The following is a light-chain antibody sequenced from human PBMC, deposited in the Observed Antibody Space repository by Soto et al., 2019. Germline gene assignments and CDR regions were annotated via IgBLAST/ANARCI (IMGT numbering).Light chain of an antibody. CDR3: SSYAGSKNLGVV. J-gene: IGLJ2*01. CDR1: NSDIGGYNY. V-gene: IGLV2-8*01. CDR2: EVT. Sequence: QSALTQPPSASGSPGQSVTISCTGTNSDIGGYNYVSWYQQHPGKAPKLMIYEVTKRPSGVPDRFSGSKSGNTASLTVSGLQAEDEADYYCSSYAGSKNLGVVFGGGTKLTVL.